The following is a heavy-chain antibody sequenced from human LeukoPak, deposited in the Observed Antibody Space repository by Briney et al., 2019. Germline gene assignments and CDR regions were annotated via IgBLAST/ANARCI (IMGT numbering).Heavy chain of an antibody. CDR1: GFTFGTSA. V-gene: IGHV3-23*01. D-gene: IGHD6-13*01. J-gene: IGHJ4*02. Sequence: PGGSLRLSCAASGFTFGTSAMSWVRQAPGKGPEWVSTFGRSGSDTYYSDSVKGRFTIFRDNSKNTLYLQMNSIRDEDTAVYYRAKGSLGSWYYFDYWGQGTLVTVSS. CDR2: FGRSGSDT. CDR3: AKGSLGSWYYFDY.